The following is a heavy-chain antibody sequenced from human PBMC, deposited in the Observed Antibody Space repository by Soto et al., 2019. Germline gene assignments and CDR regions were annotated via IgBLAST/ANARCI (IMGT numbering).Heavy chain of an antibody. D-gene: IGHD1-7*01. V-gene: IGHV1-69*01. CDR2: IIPIFGKP. CDR3: ARGPGIWNSLSI. CDR1: GDTFSSYS. Sequence: QVQLIQSGAELKKPGSSVKVSCKASGDTFSSYSITWLRQDPGQRLEWMGGIIPIFGKPTYAQKFQGRVGINADDSTITVYMEVTSLTSEDTAVYYCARGPGIWNSLSIWGQGTLVTVSS. J-gene: IGHJ3*02.